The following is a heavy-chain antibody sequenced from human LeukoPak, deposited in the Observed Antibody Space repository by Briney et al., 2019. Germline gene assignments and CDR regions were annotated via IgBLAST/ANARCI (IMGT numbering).Heavy chain of an antibody. CDR2: IYSGGST. CDR3: AREKSEGELQEPSFDY. CDR1: GFTFSSNY. Sequence: GGSLRLSCAASGFTFSSNYMSWVRQAPGKGLEWVSVIYSGGSTYYADSVKGRFTISRDNSKNTLYLQMNSLRAEDTAVYYCAREKSEGELQEPSFDYWGQGTLVTVSS. D-gene: IGHD1-26*01. V-gene: IGHV3-53*01. J-gene: IGHJ4*02.